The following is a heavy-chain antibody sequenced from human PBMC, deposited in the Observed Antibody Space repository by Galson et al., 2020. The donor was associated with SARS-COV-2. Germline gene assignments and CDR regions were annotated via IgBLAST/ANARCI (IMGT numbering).Heavy chain of an antibody. CDR3: ARESRFLEWLSNPFDY. CDR1: GFTFSDYY. CDR2: ISSSGSTI. Sequence: NSGGSLRLSCAASGFTFSDYYMSWIRQAPGKGLEWVSYISSSGSTIYYADSVKGRFTISRDNAKNSLYLQMNSLRAEDTAVYYCARESRFLEWLSNPFDYWGQGTLVTVSS. V-gene: IGHV3-11*04. J-gene: IGHJ4*02. D-gene: IGHD3-3*01.